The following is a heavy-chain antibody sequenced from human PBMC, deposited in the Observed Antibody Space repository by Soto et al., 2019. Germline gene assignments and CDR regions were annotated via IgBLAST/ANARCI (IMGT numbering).Heavy chain of an antibody. J-gene: IGHJ4*02. Sequence: QVQLQESGPGLVKPSETLSLTCTVSGGSITNYYWSWIRQSPGKGLEWIGYIYSTGITKYSPSLKSRVTISVDTSNNQYSLKLTSVTAADTAVYYCAKDLGSGGGFDYWGQGTLVTVSS. CDR2: IYSTGIT. CDR3: AKDLGSGGGFDY. D-gene: IGHD6-25*01. CDR1: GGSITNYY. V-gene: IGHV4-59*01.